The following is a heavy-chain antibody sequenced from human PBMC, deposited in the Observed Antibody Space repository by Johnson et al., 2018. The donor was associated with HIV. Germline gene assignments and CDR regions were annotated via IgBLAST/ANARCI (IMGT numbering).Heavy chain of an antibody. CDR1: GFTVSTSY. CDR3: ARGDRLERAIFDI. CDR2: IGTAGDT. Sequence: VQLVESGGGLVQPGGSLRLSCAVSGFTVSTSYMTWVRQAPGKGLEWVSAIGTAGDTYYPGYVKGRFTISRDNAKNSLYMQMNSLRAEDTTVYYCARGDRLERAIFDIWGQGTMVTVSS. J-gene: IGHJ3*02. D-gene: IGHD1-1*01. V-gene: IGHV3-13*01.